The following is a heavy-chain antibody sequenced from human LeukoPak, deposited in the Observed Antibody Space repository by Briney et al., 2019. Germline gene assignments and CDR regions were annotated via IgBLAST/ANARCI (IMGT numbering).Heavy chain of an antibody. CDR1: GYTFTSYD. CDR3: ARGPPNWGYDY. J-gene: IGHJ4*02. CDR2: MSPNSGNT. D-gene: IGHD7-27*01. V-gene: IGHV1-8*01. Sequence: ASVKVSCKASGYTFTSYDINWVRQATGQGLEWMGWMSPNSGNTGYAQKFQGRVTMTRSTSMSTAYMELSSLGSEDTAVYYCARGPPNWGYDYWGRGTLVTVSS.